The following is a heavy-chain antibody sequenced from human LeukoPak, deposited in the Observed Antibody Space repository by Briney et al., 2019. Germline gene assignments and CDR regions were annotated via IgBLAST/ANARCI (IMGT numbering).Heavy chain of an antibody. CDR3: ARAGIAVAGTFDY. V-gene: IGHV3-30*04. CDR2: ISYDGSNK. D-gene: IGHD6-19*01. CDR1: GFTFSSYA. Sequence: HPGVSLRLSCAASGFTFSSYAMHWVRQAPGKGLEWVAVISYDGSNKYYADSVKGRFTISRDNSKNTLYLQMNSLRAEDTAVYYCARAGIAVAGTFDYWGQGTLVTVSS. J-gene: IGHJ4*02.